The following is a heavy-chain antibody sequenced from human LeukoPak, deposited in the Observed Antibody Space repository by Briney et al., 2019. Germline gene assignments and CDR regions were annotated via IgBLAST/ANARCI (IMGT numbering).Heavy chain of an antibody. CDR2: MYYSGST. J-gene: IGHJ6*02. D-gene: IGHD5-24*01. Sequence: PSETLTLTCTASGGTISSYYWNWIRQAPGKGLEWMGDMYYSGSTNYNPSLKSRVAISVDTTKHQFSLKLSSVTAADTAVSYCARPSRPDGYYGMDVWGQGTTVTVSS. V-gene: IGHV4-59*08. CDR1: GGTISSYY. CDR3: ARPSRPDGYYGMDV.